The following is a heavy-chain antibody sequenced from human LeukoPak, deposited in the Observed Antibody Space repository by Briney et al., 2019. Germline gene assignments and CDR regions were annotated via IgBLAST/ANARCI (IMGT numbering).Heavy chain of an antibody. CDR2: VHYSGST. D-gene: IGHD6-19*01. CDR3: ARRSTVAGRWRFDP. Sequence: SETLSLTCTVSGGSIRSSRYYWGWIRQPPGKGLEWIGSVHYSGSTYDNPSLKSRVTISVDTSKNQFSLKLISVTAADTAVYYCARRSTVAGRWRFDPWGQGTLVTVSS. CDR1: GGSIRSSRYY. J-gene: IGHJ5*02. V-gene: IGHV4-39*01.